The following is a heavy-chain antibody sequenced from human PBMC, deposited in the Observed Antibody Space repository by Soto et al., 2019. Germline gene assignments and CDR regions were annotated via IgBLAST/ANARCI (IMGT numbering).Heavy chain of an antibody. CDR2: IIPVVGTT. CDR3: ARGGGPYVGFNEF. D-gene: IGHD1-26*01. V-gene: IGHV1-69*01. J-gene: IGHJ4*02. Sequence: QEQLVQSGAEVKKPGSSVKVSCKDSGGLFSSFAISWVRQAPGQGLEWMGGIIPVVGTTNYAQKFQGRVTITADESTNTAYMERSSLTSDDTAMYYCARGGGPYVGFNEFWGQGTQVTVSS. CDR1: GGLFSSFA.